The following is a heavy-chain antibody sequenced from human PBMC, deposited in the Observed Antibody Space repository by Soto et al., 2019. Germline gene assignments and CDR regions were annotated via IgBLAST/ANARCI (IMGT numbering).Heavy chain of an antibody. D-gene: IGHD2-8*02. Sequence: EVQLVESGGGLVQPGRSLRLSCAASGFTFDDYALHWVRQVPGKGLEWVSGISWNSVAIHYADSVKGRFTISRDNAKNSLYLQMNNLRGEETALYYCAKATRLTDTGSDWGQGTLVTVSS. CDR2: ISWNSVAI. V-gene: IGHV3-9*01. CDR3: AKATRLTDTGSD. CDR1: GFTFDDYA. J-gene: IGHJ4*02.